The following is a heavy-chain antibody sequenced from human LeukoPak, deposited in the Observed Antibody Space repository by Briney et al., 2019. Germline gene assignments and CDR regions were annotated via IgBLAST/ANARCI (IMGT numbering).Heavy chain of an antibody. Sequence: GGSLRLSCAASGFPFDDYGMLWVRQGPGKGLEWVPFISWHGETTYYSDSVKGRFTISRDSGTNSLYLQMNRLRTEDTGFYYCAKDFEPRGVGATPQYWGQGTVVIVSS. CDR1: GFPFDDYG. J-gene: IGHJ4*02. D-gene: IGHD1-26*01. V-gene: IGHV3-43D*03. CDR3: AKDFEPRGVGATPQY. CDR2: ISWHGETT.